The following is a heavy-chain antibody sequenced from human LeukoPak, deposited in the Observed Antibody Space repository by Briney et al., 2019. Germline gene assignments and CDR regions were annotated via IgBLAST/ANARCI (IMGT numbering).Heavy chain of an antibody. J-gene: IGHJ6*03. D-gene: IGHD1-1*01. CDR1: GHIFSGYY. CDR3: ASGAYNFYYYYYLDV. V-gene: IGHV1-2*02. CDR2: INTNSGST. Sequence: ASMKVSCKASGHIFSGYYMHWVRQAPGQGLEWMAWINTNSGSTKYAQKFQGRVTLTWDTSSSTVYMELNSLRFDDTATYYCASGAYNFYYYYYLDVWAKGTTVTVSS.